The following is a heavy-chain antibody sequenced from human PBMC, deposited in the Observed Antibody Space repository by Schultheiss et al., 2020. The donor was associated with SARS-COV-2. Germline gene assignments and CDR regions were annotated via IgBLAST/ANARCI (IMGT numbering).Heavy chain of an antibody. D-gene: IGHD2-21*01. CDR2: INHSGST. CDR3: ARGRYCGGDCYFLPPFYYYYYYMDV. V-gene: IGHV4-34*01. J-gene: IGHJ6*03. CDR1: GGSFSGYY. Sequence: SETLSLTCAVYGGSFSGYYWSWIRQPPGKGLEWIGEINHSGSTNYNPSLKSRVTISVDTSKNQFSLKLSSVTAADTAVYYCARGRYCGGDCYFLPPFYYYYYYMDVWGKGTTVTVSS.